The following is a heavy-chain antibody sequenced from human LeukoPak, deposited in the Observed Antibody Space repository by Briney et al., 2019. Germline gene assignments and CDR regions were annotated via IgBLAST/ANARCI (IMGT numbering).Heavy chain of an antibody. Sequence: PSETLSLTCTVSGGSISSYYWSWIRQPPGKGLEWIGYIYYSGSTNYNPSLKSRVTISVDTSKNQFSLKLSSVTAADTAVYYCAVTYSSGWDIFDYWGQGTLVTVSS. J-gene: IGHJ4*02. CDR1: GGSISSYY. V-gene: IGHV4-59*12. D-gene: IGHD6-19*01. CDR3: AVTYSSGWDIFDY. CDR2: IYYSGST.